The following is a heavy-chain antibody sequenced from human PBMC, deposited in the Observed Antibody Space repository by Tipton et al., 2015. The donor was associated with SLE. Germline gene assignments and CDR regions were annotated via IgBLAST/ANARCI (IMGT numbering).Heavy chain of an antibody. CDR1: GDSMTTAGYS. V-gene: IGHV4-30-2*01. Sequence: TLSLTCDVYGDSMTTAGYSWTWIRQPPGEGLEWIGYTHQSGSAYYNPSLKSRITISVDKSKTQFSLELRSVTAADTAVYFCARGLPSYYYYGLDVWDQGP. CDR2: THQSGSA. J-gene: IGHJ6*02. CDR3: ARGLPSYYYYGLDV.